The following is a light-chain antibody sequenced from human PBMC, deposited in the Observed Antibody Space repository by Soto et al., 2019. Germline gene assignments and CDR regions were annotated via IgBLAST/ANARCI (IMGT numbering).Light chain of an antibody. V-gene: IGLV8-61*01. CDR2: STN. CDR1: SGSVSPSHS. Sequence: QAVLTQEPSFSVSPGGTVTLTCGLSSGSVSPSHSPSWYQQTPGQPPRTLIYSTNTRSPVVPDRVSVSILGNKADLTITGAQADDECHYYCALYIVSGISMFGGGTKLTVL. CDR3: ALYIVSGISM. J-gene: IGLJ3*02.